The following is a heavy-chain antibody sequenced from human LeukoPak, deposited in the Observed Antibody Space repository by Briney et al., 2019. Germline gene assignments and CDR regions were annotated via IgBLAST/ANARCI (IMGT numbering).Heavy chain of an antibody. Sequence: SETLSLTCTVSGGSISSSRYYWSWIRQPPGTGLEWIGEINHSGSTNYNPSLKSRVTISVDTSKNQFSLKLSSVTAADTAVYYCASLRNIVVVPAAIGSIDYWGQGTLVTVSS. J-gene: IGHJ4*02. CDR2: INHSGST. V-gene: IGHV4-39*07. D-gene: IGHD2-2*01. CDR3: ASLRNIVVVPAAIGSIDY. CDR1: GGSISSSRYY.